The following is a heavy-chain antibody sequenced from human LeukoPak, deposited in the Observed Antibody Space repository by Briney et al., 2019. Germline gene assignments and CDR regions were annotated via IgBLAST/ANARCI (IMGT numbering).Heavy chain of an antibody. CDR1: GYTLTELP. Sequence: ASVKVSCKVSGYTLTELPMHWVRQAPGKGLEWMGGFDPEDGETIYAQKFQGRVTMTEDTSTDTAYMELSSLRSEDTAVYYCATVRVATMNRYYYYYGMDVWGQGTTVTVSS. V-gene: IGHV1-24*01. CDR3: ATVRVATMNRYYYYYGMDV. CDR2: FDPEDGET. J-gene: IGHJ6*02.